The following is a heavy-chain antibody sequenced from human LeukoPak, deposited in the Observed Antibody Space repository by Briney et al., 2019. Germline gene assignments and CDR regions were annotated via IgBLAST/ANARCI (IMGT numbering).Heavy chain of an antibody. D-gene: IGHD6-19*01. Sequence: GGSLRLSCAASGFTFSSYAMHWVRQAPGKGLEYVSAISSNGGSTYYANSVKGRFTISRDNAKNSLYLQMNSLRAEDTAVYYCARDLGIAVAGIPLGYWGQGTLVTVSS. CDR1: GFTFSSYA. CDR3: ARDLGIAVAGIPLGY. CDR2: ISSNGGST. J-gene: IGHJ4*02. V-gene: IGHV3-64*01.